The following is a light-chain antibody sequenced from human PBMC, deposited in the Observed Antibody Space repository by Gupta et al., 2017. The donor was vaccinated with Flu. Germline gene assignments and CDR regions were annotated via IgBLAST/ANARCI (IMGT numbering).Light chain of an antibody. CDR1: SSDDGPYNY. V-gene: IGLV2-11*01. CDR3: CSYAGRRVA. CDR2: DGT. Sequence: QSVTISCTGTSSDDGPYNYVSWDQHHPGRGPKLMIYDGTKRPSGVPDRFSGSKSGNTASLTISGLQAQDEDDYYCCSYAGRRVAFGGGTKLTGL. J-gene: IGLJ2*01.